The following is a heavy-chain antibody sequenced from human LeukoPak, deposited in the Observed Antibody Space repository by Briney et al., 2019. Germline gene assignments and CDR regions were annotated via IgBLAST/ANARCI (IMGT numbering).Heavy chain of an antibody. CDR1: GFTFSSFA. D-gene: IGHD3-10*01. J-gene: IGHJ4*02. CDR3: AKASNYYGSGSYQDY. Sequence: PGGSLRLSCAASGFTFSSFAVTWVRQSPGKGLEWVSAISGSGGSTYYADSVKGRFTISRDNSKNTLYLQMNSLRAEDTAVYYCAKASNYYGSGSYQDYWGQGTLVTVSS. CDR2: ISGSGGST. V-gene: IGHV3-23*01.